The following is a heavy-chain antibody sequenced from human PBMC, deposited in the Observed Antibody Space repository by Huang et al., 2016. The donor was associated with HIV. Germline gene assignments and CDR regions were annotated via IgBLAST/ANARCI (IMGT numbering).Heavy chain of an antibody. V-gene: IGHV4-61*01. Sequence: QVQLQESGPGLVKPSETLSLTCTVSGDSVSSGSYYWSWIRHPPGTGLEGIGDSHSSGKSTYNPSLKSRVSMSIDTPKNPFSLRLTSVTAADTAVYYCATEPFHNACWDPPDLCGQGTLVTVSS. D-gene: IGHD1-20*01. J-gene: IGHJ4*02. CDR3: ATEPFHNACWDPPDL. CDR1: GDSVSSGSYY. CDR2: SHSSGKS.